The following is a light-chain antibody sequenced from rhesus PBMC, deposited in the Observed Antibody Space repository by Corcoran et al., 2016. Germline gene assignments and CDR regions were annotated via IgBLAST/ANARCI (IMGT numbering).Light chain of an antibody. J-gene: IGKJ2*01. CDR3: QHYYDEPYS. V-gene: IGKV1S8*01. CDR2: AAS. Sequence: DIQMTQSPSALSASVGDRVTISCRASQNIDSNLAWYQQKPGKAPKLLIYAASRWQTGIPSRFSGSGSGTECTLTISSLQPEDSATYYCQHYYDEPYSFGQGTKVEIK. CDR1: QNIDSN.